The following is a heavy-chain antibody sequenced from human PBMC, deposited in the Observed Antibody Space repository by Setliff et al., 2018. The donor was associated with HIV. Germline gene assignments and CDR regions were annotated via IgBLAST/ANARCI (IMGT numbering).Heavy chain of an antibody. J-gene: IGHJ4*02. V-gene: IGHV4-59*01. D-gene: IGHD5-18*01. CDR1: GGSISSYY. CDR2: VYYDGST. CDR3: ARDRSSGGYTYGLIDY. Sequence: SETLSLTCTVSGGSISSYYWSWIRQPPGKGLEWIGYVYYDGSTKHNPSLESRVTISVDTSKNQFSLKVSSVTAADTAVYYCARDRSSGGYTYGLIDYWGQGKLVTVSS.